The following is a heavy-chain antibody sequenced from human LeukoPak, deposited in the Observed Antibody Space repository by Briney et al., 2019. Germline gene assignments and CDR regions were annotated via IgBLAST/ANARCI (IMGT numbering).Heavy chain of an antibody. CDR1: GFPVTSYV. V-gene: IGHV3-74*01. CDR3: VRDSNFKIDY. J-gene: IGHJ4*02. Sequence: PGGSLRLSCAVSGFPVTSYVMHWVRQAPGEGLVWVSRFNHDGSDISYADSVKGRSTISRDNAKNTLYLQMNSLRVDDTAIYYCVRDSNFKIDYWGQGTLVTVSS. D-gene: IGHD3-3*02. CDR2: FNHDGSDI.